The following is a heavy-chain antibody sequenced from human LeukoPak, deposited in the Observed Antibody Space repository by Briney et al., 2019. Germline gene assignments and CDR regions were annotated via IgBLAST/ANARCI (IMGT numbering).Heavy chain of an antibody. J-gene: IGHJ6*03. D-gene: IGHD2-2*01. V-gene: IGHV1-69*05. CDR2: IIPIFGTA. CDR1: GGTFSSYA. Sequence: ASVKVSCKASGGTFSSYAISWVRQAPGQGLEWMGGIIPIFGTANYAQKFQGRVTITTDESTSTAYMELSSLRSEDTAVYYCARGPLTGDIVVVPASIYYYYMDVWGKGTTVTVSS. CDR3: ARGPLTGDIVVVPASIYYYYMDV.